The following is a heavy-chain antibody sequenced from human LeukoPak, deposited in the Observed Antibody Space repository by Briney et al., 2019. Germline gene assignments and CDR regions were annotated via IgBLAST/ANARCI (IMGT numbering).Heavy chain of an antibody. CDR1: GGSFSGYY. J-gene: IGHJ4*02. CDR3: ASTYGGQRDY. Sequence: PSETLSLTCAVYGGSFSGYYWSWIRHPPGKGLEWIGEINHSGSTNYNPSLKSRVTISVDTSKNQFSLKLSSVTAADTAVYYCASTYGGQRDYWGQGTLVTVSS. CDR2: INHSGST. D-gene: IGHD4-23*01. V-gene: IGHV4-34*01.